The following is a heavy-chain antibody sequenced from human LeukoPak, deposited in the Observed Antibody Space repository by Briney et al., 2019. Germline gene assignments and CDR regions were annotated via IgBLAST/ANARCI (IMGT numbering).Heavy chain of an antibody. Sequence: GGSLRLSCAASGFTFSSYAMHWVRQAPGKGLEGVADISYDGRNKYYADSVKGRFTISRDNSKNTLYLQMNSLSAEDTAVYYCARVSRRYCSGGSCLGAFDIWGQGTMVTVSS. CDR2: ISYDGRNK. D-gene: IGHD2-15*01. J-gene: IGHJ3*02. CDR1: GFTFSSYA. V-gene: IGHV3-30*04. CDR3: ARVSRRYCSGGSCLGAFDI.